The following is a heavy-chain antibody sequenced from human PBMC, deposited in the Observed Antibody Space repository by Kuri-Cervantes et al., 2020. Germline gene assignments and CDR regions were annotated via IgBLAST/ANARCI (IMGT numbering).Heavy chain of an antibody. V-gene: IGHV3-23*01. D-gene: IGHD6-19*01. J-gene: IGHJ4*02. CDR1: DFTFSIYT. Sequence: GGSLRLSCTASDFTFSIYTMTWVRQAPGKGLEWASVISGSGGTTYYADSVKGRFTISRDNSKNTLYLQMNSLRVEDTAVYYCARAYTSGPDYWGQGTLVTVSS. CDR2: ISGSGGTT. CDR3: ARAYTSGPDY.